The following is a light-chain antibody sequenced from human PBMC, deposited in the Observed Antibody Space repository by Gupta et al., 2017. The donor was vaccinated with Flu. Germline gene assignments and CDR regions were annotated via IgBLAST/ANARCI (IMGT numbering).Light chain of an antibody. CDR2: EDH. CDR1: KLGEKY. Sequence: SSELRQPPSVSVSPGQTVRITCSGHKLGEKYACWYQQKPGQSPLLVIYEDHKRSSGIPERFSGSNSGNTATLTISGAQAVDEADYYCQAWDSSPVVFGGGTKLTVL. V-gene: IGLV3-1*01. CDR3: QAWDSSPVV. J-gene: IGLJ2*01.